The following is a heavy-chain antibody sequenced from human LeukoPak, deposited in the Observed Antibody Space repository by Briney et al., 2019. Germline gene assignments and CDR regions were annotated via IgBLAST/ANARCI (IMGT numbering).Heavy chain of an antibody. CDR1: GFSFISYG. V-gene: IGHV3-30*18. Sequence: GGSLRLSRAASGFSFISYGMHWVRQAPGKGLEWVGVISDDGRRKDYADSVKGRFTISRDNSKDTLYLQMNSLRAEDTAVYYCAKRPSDYGDYVSYFDYWGQGTLVTVSS. J-gene: IGHJ4*02. D-gene: IGHD4-17*01. CDR3: AKRPSDYGDYVSYFDY. CDR2: ISDDGRRK.